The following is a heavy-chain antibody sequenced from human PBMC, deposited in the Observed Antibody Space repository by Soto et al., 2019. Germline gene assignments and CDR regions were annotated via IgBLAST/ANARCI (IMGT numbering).Heavy chain of an antibody. CDR1: GLYISSYY. D-gene: IGHD3-10*01. V-gene: IGHV4-59*01. J-gene: IGHJ4*02. CDR2: IYYSGST. Sequence: PSETLSLTCPFSGLYISSYYWSWIRQPPGKGLEWIGYIYYSGSTNYNPSLKSRVTISVDTSKNQFSLKLSSVTAADTAVYYCARSHYYGSGTPDYYFDYWGQGTLVTVSS. CDR3: ARSHYYGSGTPDYYFDY.